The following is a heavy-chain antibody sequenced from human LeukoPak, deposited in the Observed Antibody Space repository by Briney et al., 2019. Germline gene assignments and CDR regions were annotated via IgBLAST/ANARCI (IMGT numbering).Heavy chain of an antibody. D-gene: IGHD2-2*01. CDR2: IWYDGSNK. Sequence: TGGSLRLSCAASGFTFSNYGMHWVRPAPGKGLEWVAVIWYDGSNKYYADSVKGRFTISRDTSKNTLFLQMNSLRAEDTALYYCARVPYCSSTGCYGLDYWGQGTLVTVSS. CDR3: ARVPYCSSTGCYGLDY. J-gene: IGHJ4*02. CDR1: GFTFSNYG. V-gene: IGHV3-33*01.